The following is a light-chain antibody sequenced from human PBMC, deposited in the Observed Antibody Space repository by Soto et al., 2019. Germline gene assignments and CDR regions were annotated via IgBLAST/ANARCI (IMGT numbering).Light chain of an antibody. CDR3: AAWDDSLNAL. J-gene: IGLJ1*01. V-gene: IGLV1-44*01. Sequence: VLTQPPSLSATPGQRVNISCSGSFSNIGDNAVNWYQQLPGAAPKLLIYLNDQRPSGVPDRFSGSKSGASAFLAISGLQSEDEADYYCAAWDDSLNALFGTGTKVTVL. CDR1: FSNIGDNA. CDR2: LND.